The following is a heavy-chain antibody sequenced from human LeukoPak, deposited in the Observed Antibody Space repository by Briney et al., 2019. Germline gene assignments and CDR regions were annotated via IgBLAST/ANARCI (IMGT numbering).Heavy chain of an antibody. CDR3: ATVDLLESAFDI. D-gene: IGHD3-10*01. CDR1: GYTFTGYY. J-gene: IGHJ3*02. CDR2: INPNSGGT. V-gene: IGHV1-2*02. Sequence: ASVKVSCKASGYTFTGYYMHWVRQAPGQGLEWMGWINPNSGGTNYAQKFQGRVTMTRDTSISTAYMELSRLRSDDTAVYYCATVDLLESAFDIWGQGTMVTVSS.